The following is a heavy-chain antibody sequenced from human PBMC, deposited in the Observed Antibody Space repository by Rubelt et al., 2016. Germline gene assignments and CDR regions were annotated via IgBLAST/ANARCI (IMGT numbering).Heavy chain of an antibody. Sequence: QVQLQQWGAGLLKPSETLSLTCAVYGGSFSGYYWSWIRQPPGKGLEWIGEINHSGSTNYNPSLKSRVTISVDTSKNQFSLKLSSVTAADTAVYYCASSIVVVPAADYYYGMDVWGQGTTVTVSS. CDR1: GGSFSGYY. D-gene: IGHD2-2*01. V-gene: IGHV4-34*01. CDR2: INHSGST. J-gene: IGHJ6*02. CDR3: ASSIVVVPAADYYYGMDV.